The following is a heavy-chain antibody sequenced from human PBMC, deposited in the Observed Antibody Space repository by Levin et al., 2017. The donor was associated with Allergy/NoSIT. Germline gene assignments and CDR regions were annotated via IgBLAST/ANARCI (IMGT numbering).Heavy chain of an antibody. CDR2: ITLDVTDT. V-gene: IGHV3-74*01. CDR3: ARGGCSSTSCLDY. D-gene: IGHD2-2*01. Sequence: LSLPCAASGFTFRRYYMHWVRQAPGSGLVWVSRITLDVTDTYYADSVKGRFTISRDNAENTLFLQMNSLRAEDTAIYYCARGGCSSTSCLDYWGQGILVTVSS. CDR1: GFTFRRYY. J-gene: IGHJ4*02.